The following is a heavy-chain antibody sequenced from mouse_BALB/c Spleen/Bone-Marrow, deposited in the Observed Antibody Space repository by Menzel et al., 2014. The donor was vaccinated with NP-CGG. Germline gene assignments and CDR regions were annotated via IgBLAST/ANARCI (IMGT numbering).Heavy chain of an antibody. CDR3: ARQEFAIYWYFDV. Sequence: EVQGVESGAELVKPGASVKLSCSASGFNIKDTYMHWVKQRPEQGLEWIGRIDPANGNTKYDPKFQDKATITADTSSNTVDLQLSSLTFEDTAVYYCARQEFAIYWYFDVWGAATTANVSS. V-gene: IGHV14-3*02. J-gene: IGHJ1*01. D-gene: IGHD1-3*01. CDR1: GFNIKDTY. CDR2: IDPANGNT.